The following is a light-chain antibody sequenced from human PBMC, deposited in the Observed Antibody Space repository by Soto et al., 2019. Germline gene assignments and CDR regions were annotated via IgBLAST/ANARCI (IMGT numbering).Light chain of an antibody. J-gene: IGKJ1*01. Sequence: DIQMTQSPSTLSASVGDRVTITCRASQSISSWLARYQQKPGKAPKLLIYKASSLESGVPSRFSGSGSGTEFTLTISSLQPDDFASYYCQQYNSYSWTFGQGTKV. CDR2: KAS. CDR3: QQYNSYSWT. V-gene: IGKV1-5*03. CDR1: QSISSW.